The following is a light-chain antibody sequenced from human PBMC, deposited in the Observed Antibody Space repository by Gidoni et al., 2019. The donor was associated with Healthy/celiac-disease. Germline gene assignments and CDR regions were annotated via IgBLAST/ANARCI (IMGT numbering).Light chain of an antibody. J-gene: IGKJ1*01. CDR1: QCISNY. CDR3: LQHNSYPWT. Sequence: DIQMTQSPSAMSASVGDRVTITCRASQCISNYLAWFQQKPGKVPTRLIYSASSLQSGVPSRFSGSVSWTEFTLTISSLQPEDFATYYCLQHNSYPWTCGQGTKVEIK. V-gene: IGKV1-17*03. CDR2: SAS.